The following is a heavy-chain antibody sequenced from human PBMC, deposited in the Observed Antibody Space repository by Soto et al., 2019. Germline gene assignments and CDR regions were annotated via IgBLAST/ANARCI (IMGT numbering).Heavy chain of an antibody. V-gene: IGHV3-21*01. J-gene: IGHJ6*02. CDR2: IRGFSPYT. D-gene: IGHD3-10*01. CDR1: GFTFRTYT. Sequence: LRLSCISSGFTFRTYTMNWVRQAPGKGLEWVSGIRGFSPYTFYAESVKGRFTISRDNAKNSVFLQMDSLRAEDTAVYYCARDRGYDAHDYYYNAMDVWGQGTTVTVSS. CDR3: ARDRGYDAHDYYYNAMDV.